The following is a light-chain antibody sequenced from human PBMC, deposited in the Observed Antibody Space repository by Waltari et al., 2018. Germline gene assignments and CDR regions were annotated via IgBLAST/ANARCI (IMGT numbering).Light chain of an antibody. CDR2: RNN. CDR1: SSNIGTNY. CDR3: AAWDDRQSGPYWV. J-gene: IGLJ3*02. Sequence: QSVLTQPPSASGTPGQRVTISCSGRSSNIGTNYVFWYQQRPGTAPKLLIFRNNRRPSRVPDRFSGSQSGTSASLDISGLRSEDEADYYCAAWDDRQSGPYWVFGGGTKLTVL. V-gene: IGLV1-47*01.